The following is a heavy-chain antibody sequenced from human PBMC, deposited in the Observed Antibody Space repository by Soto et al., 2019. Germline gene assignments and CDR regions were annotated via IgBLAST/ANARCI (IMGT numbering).Heavy chain of an antibody. CDR1: GYTFTSYA. V-gene: IGHV1-3*01. CDR3: ARDPNVLRFLEWPNYYYYYGMDV. J-gene: IGHJ6*02. D-gene: IGHD3-3*01. CDR2: INAGNGNT. Sequence: ASVKVSCKASGYTFTSYAMHWVRQAPGQRLEWMGWINAGNGNTKYSQKFQGRVTITRGTSASTAYMELSSLRSEDTAVYYCARDPNVLRFLEWPNYYYYYGMDVWGQGTTVTSP.